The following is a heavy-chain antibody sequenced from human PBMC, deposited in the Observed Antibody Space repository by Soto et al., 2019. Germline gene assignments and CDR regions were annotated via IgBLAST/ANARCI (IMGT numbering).Heavy chain of an antibody. D-gene: IGHD5-12*01. Sequence: EVQLLESGGGLVQPGGSLRLSCAASGFTFSSYAMTWVRQAPGKGLEWVSAISYSGVTTYYADSVKGRFTISRDSSENTLSLQMNSPRVDDTAVYYCASTRGFSDYDLDYWGQVTLVTVSS. V-gene: IGHV3-23*01. CDR3: ASTRGFSDYDLDY. CDR1: GFTFSSYA. J-gene: IGHJ4*02. CDR2: ISYSGVTT.